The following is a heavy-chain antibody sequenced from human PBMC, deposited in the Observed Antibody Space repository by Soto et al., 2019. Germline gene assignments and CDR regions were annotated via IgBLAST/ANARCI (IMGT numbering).Heavy chain of an antibody. D-gene: IGHD5-18*01. Sequence: ASVKVSGKASGYTFTSYGISWVRQAPGQGLEWMGWISAYNGNTNYAQKLQGRVTMTTDTSTSTAYMELRSLRSDDTAVYYCSRIQLVDWFDPWGQGTLVTVSS. J-gene: IGHJ5*02. CDR1: GYTFTSYG. CDR3: SRIQLVDWFDP. CDR2: ISAYNGNT. V-gene: IGHV1-18*04.